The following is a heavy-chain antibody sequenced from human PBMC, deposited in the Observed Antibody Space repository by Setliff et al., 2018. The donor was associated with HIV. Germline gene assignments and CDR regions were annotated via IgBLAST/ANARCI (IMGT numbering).Heavy chain of an antibody. J-gene: IGHJ4*02. CDR1: GFTFRSYW. V-gene: IGHV3-7*01. CDR3: ARVVATSDY. D-gene: IGHD5-12*01. Sequence: GSLRLSCAASGFTFRSYWLSWVRQAPGKGLEWVASIKEDGSEKYYVDSVKGRFTVSRDNAKNSLFLQVNSLRAEDTAVYYCARVVATSDYWGQGTLVTVS. CDR2: IKEDGSEK.